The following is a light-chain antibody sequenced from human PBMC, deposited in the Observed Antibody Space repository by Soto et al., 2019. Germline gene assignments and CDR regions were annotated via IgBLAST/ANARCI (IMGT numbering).Light chain of an antibody. CDR2: GAS. Sequence: EVVSTQSPGTQSLYPGERVTLSSRASQSVNSSYLAWYQHKPGQAPRLLIYGASTTPTGIPYRFSGSGSRTDLTLTIARLEPGDFAGYYSQQYGNSPQTFGQGTKVDIK. V-gene: IGKV3-20*01. J-gene: IGKJ1*01. CDR1: QSVNSSY. CDR3: QQYGNSPQT.